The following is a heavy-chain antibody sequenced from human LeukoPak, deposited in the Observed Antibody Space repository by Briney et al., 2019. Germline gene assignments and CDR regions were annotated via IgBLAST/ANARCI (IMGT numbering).Heavy chain of an antibody. CDR1: GFTFSNHA. J-gene: IGHJ4*02. Sequence: PGGSLRLSCAASGFTFSNHAMSWVRQTPGKGLEWVASIKDDGRQKYYVDSVKGRFTVSRDNAKNSAYLQMDSLRAEDTALYYCARDASRGFDTWGQGTLVTVSS. CDR2: IKDDGRQK. V-gene: IGHV3-7*01. D-gene: IGHD5-24*01. CDR3: ARDASRGFDT.